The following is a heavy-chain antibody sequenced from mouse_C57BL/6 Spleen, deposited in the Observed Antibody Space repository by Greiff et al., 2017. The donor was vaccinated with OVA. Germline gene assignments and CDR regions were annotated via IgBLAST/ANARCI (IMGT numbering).Heavy chain of an antibody. CDR2: IDPENGDT. J-gene: IGHJ3*01. V-gene: IGHV14-4*01. Sequence: VHVEQSGAELVRPGASVKLSCTASGFNIKDDYMHWVKQRPEQGLEWIGWIDPENGDTEYASKFQGKATITADTSSNTAYLQLSSLTSEDTAVYYCTTNGYDVTSLAYWRQGTLVTVSA. CDR1: GFNIKDDY. CDR3: TTNGYDVTSLAY. D-gene: IGHD2-2*01.